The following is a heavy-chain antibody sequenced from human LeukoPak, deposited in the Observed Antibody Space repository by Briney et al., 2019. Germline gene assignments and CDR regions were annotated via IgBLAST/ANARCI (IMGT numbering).Heavy chain of an antibody. CDR3: ARAPYDSSGPFDY. V-gene: IGHV4-31*03. J-gene: IGHJ4*02. D-gene: IGHD3-22*01. CDR1: GGSISSGGYF. Sequence: SETLSHTCTVSGGSISSGGYFWSWIRQHPGKGLEWIGFIYYSGSTYYNPSFKSRVTISVETSKNQFSLRLSSVTAADTAVYYCARAPYDSSGPFDYWGQGTLVTVSS. CDR2: IYYSGST.